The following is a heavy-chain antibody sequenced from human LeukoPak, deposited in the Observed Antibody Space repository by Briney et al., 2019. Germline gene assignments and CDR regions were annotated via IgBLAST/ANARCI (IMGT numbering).Heavy chain of an antibody. J-gene: IGHJ3*01. CDR3: AKDPNGDYIGAFDF. V-gene: IGHV3-23*01. Sequence: GGSLRLSCAASAFSVSKFGLVWVRQAPGKGLEWVSAITANGGYTLYADAVKGRFTVSRDNSKNTLYLQINSLRPEDTAMYYCAKDPNGDYIGAFDFWGQGTMVTVSS. CDR1: AFSVSKFG. CDR2: ITANGGYT. D-gene: IGHD4-17*01.